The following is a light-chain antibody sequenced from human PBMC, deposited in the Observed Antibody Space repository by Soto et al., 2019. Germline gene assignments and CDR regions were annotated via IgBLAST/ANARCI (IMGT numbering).Light chain of an antibody. J-gene: IGKJ4*01. V-gene: IGKV1-12*01. CDR2: AAS. CDR3: QQAASFPVS. CDR1: QGISSW. Sequence: TQMTQSPSSVSASVGDRVTITCRASQGISSWLAWYQQKPGKAPRLLIYAASSLQSGVPSRFSGSGSGTGFTLPITSLQPEDFATYLWQQAASFPVSFGGGTKVENK.